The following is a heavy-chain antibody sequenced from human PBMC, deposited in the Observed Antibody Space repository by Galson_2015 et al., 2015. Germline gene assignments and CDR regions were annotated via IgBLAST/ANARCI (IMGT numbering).Heavy chain of an antibody. J-gene: IGHJ4*02. CDR3: TTDSWMTTVTTLDY. CDR1: GFTFSNAW. Sequence: SLRLSCAASGFTFSNAWMSWVRQAPGKGLEWVGRIKSKTDGETTDYAAPVKGRFTISRDDSKNTLYLQMNSLKTEDTAVYYCTTDSWMTTVTTLDYWGQGTLVTVSS. V-gene: IGHV3-15*01. CDR2: IKSKTDGETT. D-gene: IGHD4-17*01.